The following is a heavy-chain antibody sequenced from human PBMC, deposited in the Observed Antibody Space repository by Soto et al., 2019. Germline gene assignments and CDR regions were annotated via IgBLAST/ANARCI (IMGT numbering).Heavy chain of an antibody. V-gene: IGHV4-31*03. Sequence: SETLSLTCTVSGGSISSGGYYWSWIRQHPGKGLEWIGYIYYSGSTYYNPSLKSRVTISVDTSKNQFSLKLSSVTAADTAVFYCASLTYYDILTGYSYYFDYWGQGTLVTVSS. CDR3: ASLTYYDILTGYSYYFDY. J-gene: IGHJ4*02. CDR2: IYYSGST. D-gene: IGHD3-9*01. CDR1: GGSISSGGYY.